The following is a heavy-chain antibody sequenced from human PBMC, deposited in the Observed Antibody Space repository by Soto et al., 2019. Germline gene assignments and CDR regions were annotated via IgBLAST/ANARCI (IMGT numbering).Heavy chain of an antibody. V-gene: IGHV3-23*01. CDR3: AKLRGDGWHFHY. CDR2: ISGSGDTI. Sequence: EVQVLESGGGLVQPGGSLRLSCVASGFTFSDFAMSWVRQAPGKGLEWVSSISGSGDTIYYTDSVKGRFTISRDNSNNTLYLQMHSLRADDTAEYFCAKLRGDGWHFHYWGQGTLVAVSS. CDR1: GFTFSDFA. D-gene: IGHD6-19*01. J-gene: IGHJ4*02.